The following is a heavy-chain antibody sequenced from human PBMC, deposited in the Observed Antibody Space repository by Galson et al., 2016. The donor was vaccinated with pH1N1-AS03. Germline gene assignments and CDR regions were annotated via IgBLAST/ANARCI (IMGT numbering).Heavy chain of an antibody. D-gene: IGHD6-13*01. V-gene: IGHV3-9*01. Sequence: SLRLSCAASGFTFNDYAMHWVRQAPGKGLEWVSGISWNSEMIGYADSGRGRFNISRDNAKNSLYLEMSSLRREDTAIYFCTRAPPGGSSWIGGHFDHWGQGILVTVSS. CDR1: GFTFNDYA. CDR3: TRAPPGGSSWIGGHFDH. J-gene: IGHJ4*02. CDR2: ISWNSEMI.